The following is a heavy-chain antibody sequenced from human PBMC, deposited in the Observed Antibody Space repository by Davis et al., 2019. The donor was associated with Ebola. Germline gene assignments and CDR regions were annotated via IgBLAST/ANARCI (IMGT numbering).Heavy chain of an antibody. V-gene: IGHV3-30*03. D-gene: IGHD3-16*01. CDR2: LSYDGSKK. CDR1: GLTSSSYG. CDR3: ATDPYGGNPQSADY. Sequence: PGGSLRLSCAASGLTSSSYGMHWVRQAPGKGLEWVAVLSYDGSKKYYADSVKGRFTISRDNAKNTLYLQMTSLRADDTAVYYCATDPYGGNPQSADYWGQGSLVTVSS. J-gene: IGHJ4*02.